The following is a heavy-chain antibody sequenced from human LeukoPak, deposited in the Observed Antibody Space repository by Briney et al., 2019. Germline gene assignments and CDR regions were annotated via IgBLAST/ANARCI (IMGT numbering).Heavy chain of an antibody. CDR3: ATLYGSGNLFDY. J-gene: IGHJ4*02. D-gene: IGHD3-10*01. CDR1: GYTLTELS. CDR2: FDPEDGET. V-gene: IGHV1-24*01. Sequence: ASVKVSCKVSGYTLTELSMHWVRQSPGKGLEWMGGFDPEDGETIYAQKFQGRVTMTEDTSTDTAYMELSSLRSEDTAVYYCATLYGSGNLFDYWGQGTLVTVSS.